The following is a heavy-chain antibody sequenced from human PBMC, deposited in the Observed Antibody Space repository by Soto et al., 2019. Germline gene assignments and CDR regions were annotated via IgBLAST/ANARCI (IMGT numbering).Heavy chain of an antibody. V-gene: IGHV3-53*01. CDR2: IYSGGST. Sequence: GGSLRLSCAASGFTVSSNYMSWVRQAPGKGLEWVSVIYSGGSTYYADSVKGRFTISRDNSKNTLYLQMNSLRAEDTAVYYCARDSIGAARPDFYYYGMDVWGQGTTVTVSS. CDR1: GFTVSSNY. CDR3: ARDSIGAARPDFYYYGMDV. D-gene: IGHD6-6*01. J-gene: IGHJ6*02.